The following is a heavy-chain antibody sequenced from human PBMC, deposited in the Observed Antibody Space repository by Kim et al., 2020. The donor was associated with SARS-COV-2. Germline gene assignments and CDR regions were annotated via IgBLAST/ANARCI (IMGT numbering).Heavy chain of an antibody. CDR1: GFTFSSYA. Sequence: GGSLRLSCAASGFTFSSYAMHWVRQAPGKGLEWVAVISYDGSNKYYADSVKGRFTISRDNSKNTLYLQMNSLRAQDTAVYYCARDKSGVDYWGQGTLVTV. V-gene: IGHV3-30*04. D-gene: IGHD1-26*01. CDR2: ISYDGSNK. CDR3: ARDKSGVDY. J-gene: IGHJ4*02.